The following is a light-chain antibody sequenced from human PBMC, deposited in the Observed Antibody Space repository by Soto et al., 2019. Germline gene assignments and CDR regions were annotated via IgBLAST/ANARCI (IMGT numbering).Light chain of an antibody. CDR3: QPYYRTPT. J-gene: IGKJ1*01. CDR1: QSLLFSSNNKNY. V-gene: IGKV4-1*01. CDR2: WAS. Sequence: DIVMTQSPESLAVSLGERATINCKSSQSLLFSSNNKNYLAWYKQKPGQPPKRLLYWASTRESGVPDRFIVSGSGTDFTLTISSLQAEEMAVDYCQPYYRTPTFGQVTKLDIK.